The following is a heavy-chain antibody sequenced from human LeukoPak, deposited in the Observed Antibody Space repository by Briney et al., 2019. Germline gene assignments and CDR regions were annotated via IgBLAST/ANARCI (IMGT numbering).Heavy chain of an antibody. Sequence: ASVKVSCKASGYTFSSYGISGVRQAPGQRLEWMGWISAYNGNTNYAQKLQGRVTMTTDTSTSTAYMELRSLRSDDTGGYYCAMRSCCSKTSCYVRGDDAFDIWGRGTMVTVSS. CDR3: AMRSCCSKTSCYVRGDDAFDI. D-gene: IGHD2-2*01. V-gene: IGHV1-18*01. CDR2: ISAYNGNT. J-gene: IGHJ3*02. CDR1: GYTFSSYG.